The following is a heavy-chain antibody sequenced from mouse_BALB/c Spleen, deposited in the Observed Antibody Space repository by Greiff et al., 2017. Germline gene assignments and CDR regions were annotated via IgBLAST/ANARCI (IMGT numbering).Heavy chain of an antibody. J-gene: IGHJ2*01. CDR1: GYSITSDYA. D-gene: IGHD2-1*01. CDR3: ARGNYPDQ. Sequence: VQLKESGPGLVKPSQSLSLTCTVTGYSITSDYAWNWIRQFPGNKLEWMGYISYSGSTSYNPSLKSRITITRDTSKNQFFLQLNSVTTEDTATYYSARGNYPDQRGQGTTLTVSS. V-gene: IGHV3-2*02. CDR2: ISYSGST.